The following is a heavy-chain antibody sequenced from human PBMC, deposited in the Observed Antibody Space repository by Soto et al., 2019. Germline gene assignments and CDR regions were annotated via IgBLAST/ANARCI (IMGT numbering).Heavy chain of an antibody. V-gene: IGHV3-23*01. D-gene: IGHD2-15*01. CDR3: AKDTGRGGGSVFDY. Sequence: EVQLLESGGGLVQPGGSLRLSCAPSGFIFSNYAMSWVRQARGKGLEWVSAISGSGADTYYTDSVKGRFTISRDNFKNTLYLQMNSLRAEDTAVYYCAKDTGRGGGSVFDYWGQGTLVTVSS. CDR2: ISGSGADT. J-gene: IGHJ4*02. CDR1: GFIFSNYA.